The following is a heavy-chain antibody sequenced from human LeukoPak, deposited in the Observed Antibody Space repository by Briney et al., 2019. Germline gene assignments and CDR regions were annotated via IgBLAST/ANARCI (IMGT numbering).Heavy chain of an antibody. D-gene: IGHD5-24*01. Sequence: PGGSLRLSCAASGFTFSSYRMNWLRQAPGKGLEWVSSINSSSSYIYYADSVKGRFTISRDNAKNSLYLQMNNLRAEDTAVYYCARLRRDGYFFVDYWGQGTLVTVSS. CDR3: ARLRRDGYFFVDY. CDR2: INSSSSYI. V-gene: IGHV3-21*01. CDR1: GFTFSSYR. J-gene: IGHJ4*02.